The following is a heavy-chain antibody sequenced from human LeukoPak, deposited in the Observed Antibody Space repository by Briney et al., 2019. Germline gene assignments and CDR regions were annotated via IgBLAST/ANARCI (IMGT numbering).Heavy chain of an antibody. D-gene: IGHD3-16*02. CDR2: MNPNSGNT. CDR1: GYTFTSYD. Sequence: ASVKVSCKASGYTFTSYDINWVRQATGQGLEWMGWMNPNSGNTGYAQKFQGRVTMTRNTSVSTAYMELSSLRSEDTAVYYCARDPYDYVWGSYRCYYYYGMDVWGQGTTVTVSS. J-gene: IGHJ6*02. CDR3: ARDPYDYVWGSYRCYYYYGMDV. V-gene: IGHV1-8*01.